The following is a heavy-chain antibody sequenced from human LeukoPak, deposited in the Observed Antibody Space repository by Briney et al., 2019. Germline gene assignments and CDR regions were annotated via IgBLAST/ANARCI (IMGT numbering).Heavy chain of an antibody. CDR1: GFTFSSYG. Sequence: GGSLRLSCAASGFTFSSYGMHWVRQAPGKGLEWVSVITDSGGTTFYADSVKGRFTISRDNSKNTLYLQMNSLSAEDSAIYYCAKLWRGSYPRYFDYWGQGALVTVSS. J-gene: IGHJ4*02. D-gene: IGHD1-26*01. CDR3: AKLWRGSYPRYFDY. V-gene: IGHV3-23*01. CDR2: ITDSGGTT.